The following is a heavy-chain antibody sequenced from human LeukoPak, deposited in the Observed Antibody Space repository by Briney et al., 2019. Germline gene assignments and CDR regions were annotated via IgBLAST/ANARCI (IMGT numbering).Heavy chain of an antibody. D-gene: IGHD3-16*02. V-gene: IGHV1-69*13. CDR1: GGTFSSYA. J-gene: IGHJ4*02. CDR2: IIPIFGTA. Sequence: ASVKVSCKPSGGTFSSYAISWVRQAPGQGLEWMGGIIPIFGTANYAQKFQGRVTITADESTSTAYMELSSLRSEDTAVYYCATLRLGELSSFDYWGQGTLVTVSS. CDR3: ATLRLGELSSFDY.